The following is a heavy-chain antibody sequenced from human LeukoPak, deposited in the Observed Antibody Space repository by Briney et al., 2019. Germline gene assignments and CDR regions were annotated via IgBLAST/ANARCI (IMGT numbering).Heavy chain of an antibody. J-gene: IGHJ3*02. Sequence: PGGSLRLSCTVSGFTVSSNSMSWVRQAPGKGLEWVANIKQDGSEKYYVDSVKGRFTISRDNAKNSLYLQMSSLRAEDTAVYYCARELEWEAFDIWGQGTMVTVSS. CDR2: IKQDGSEK. V-gene: IGHV3-7*01. CDR3: ARELEWEAFDI. D-gene: IGHD1-26*01. CDR1: GFTVSSNS.